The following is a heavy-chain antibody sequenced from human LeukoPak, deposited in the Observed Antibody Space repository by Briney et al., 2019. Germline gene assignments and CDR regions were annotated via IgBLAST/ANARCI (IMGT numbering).Heavy chain of an antibody. D-gene: IGHD3-22*01. CDR2: IYYSGST. V-gene: IGHV4-59*01. CDR1: GGSISSYY. CDR3: ARGPPSSGYFLRMDAFDI. Sequence: SETLSLTCTVSGGSISSYYWSWIRQPPGKGLEWIGYIYYSGSTNYNPSLKSRVTISVDTSKNQFPLKLSSVTAADTAVYYCARGPPSSGYFLRMDAFDIWGQGTMVTVSS. J-gene: IGHJ3*02.